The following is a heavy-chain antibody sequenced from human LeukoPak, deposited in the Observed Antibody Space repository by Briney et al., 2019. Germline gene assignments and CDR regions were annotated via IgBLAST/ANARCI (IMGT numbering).Heavy chain of an antibody. CDR2: LSGSAGGS. CDR3: AKRGVVVRVFLVGFHKEAYYFDS. D-gene: IGHD3-16*02. Sequence: PGGSLRLSCGVSGTTLSNYGMSWVRQAPGKGLEWVAGLSGSAGGSNYADSVKGRFTISRDNSKNTLFLQMDRLRAEDTAVYFCAKRGVVVRVFLVGFHKEAYYFDSWGQGAQVTVSS. CDR1: GTTLSNYG. J-gene: IGHJ4*02. V-gene: IGHV3-23*01.